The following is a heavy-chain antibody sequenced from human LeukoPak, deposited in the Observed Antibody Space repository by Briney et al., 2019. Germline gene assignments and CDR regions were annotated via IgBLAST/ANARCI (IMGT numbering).Heavy chain of an antibody. J-gene: IGHJ5*02. CDR1: GYTFTSYG. V-gene: IGHV1-18*04. Sequence: ASVKVSCKASGYTFTSYGISWVRQAPGQGLEWMGWISAYNGNTNYAQKLQGRVTMTTDTSTSTAYMELRSLRSDDTAVYCCARAMVRGVITLWFDPWGQGTVVTVSS. D-gene: IGHD3-10*01. CDR3: ARAMVRGVITLWFDP. CDR2: ISAYNGNT.